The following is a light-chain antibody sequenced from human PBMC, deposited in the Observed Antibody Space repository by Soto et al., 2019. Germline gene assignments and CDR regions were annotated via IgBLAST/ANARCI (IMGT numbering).Light chain of an antibody. CDR1: QSVSSRY. CDR3: QQYGRSPLIT. J-gene: IGKJ5*01. V-gene: IGKV3-20*01. CDR2: GAS. Sequence: EIVLTQSPGTLSLSTGERATLSCRAIQSVSSRYLAWYQQNPGQAPRLLIYGASSRDTGIPDRFSGSGSGTGFTLTISRLEPEDFAVYYCQQYGRSPLITFVQGTRMEI.